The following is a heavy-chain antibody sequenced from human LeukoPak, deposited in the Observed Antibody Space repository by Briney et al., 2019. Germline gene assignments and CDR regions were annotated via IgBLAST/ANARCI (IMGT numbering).Heavy chain of an antibody. CDR3: ARFSAAAAAGWEYFDY. J-gene: IGHJ4*02. D-gene: IGHD6-13*01. Sequence: SQTLSLTCTVSGGSISSGDYYWSWIRQPPGKGLEWIGYIYYSGSTNYNPSLKSRVTIAVDTSKNQFSLKLSSVTAADTAVYYCARFSAAAAAGWEYFDYWGQGTLVTVSS. V-gene: IGHV4-61*08. CDR2: IYYSGST. CDR1: GGSISSGDYY.